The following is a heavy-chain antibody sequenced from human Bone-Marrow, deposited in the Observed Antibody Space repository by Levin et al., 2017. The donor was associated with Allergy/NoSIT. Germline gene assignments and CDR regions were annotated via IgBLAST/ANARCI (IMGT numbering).Heavy chain of an antibody. Sequence: GGSLRLSCAASGFTFSSYGMHWVRQAPGKGLEWVAVISYDGSNKYYADSVKGRFTISRDNSKNTLYLQMNSLRAEDTAVYYCAKGNVKAREWAWFDPWGQGTLVTVSS. D-gene: IGHD3-3*01. CDR3: AKGNVKAREWAWFDP. CDR1: GFTFSSYG. CDR2: ISYDGSNK. V-gene: IGHV3-30*18. J-gene: IGHJ5*02.